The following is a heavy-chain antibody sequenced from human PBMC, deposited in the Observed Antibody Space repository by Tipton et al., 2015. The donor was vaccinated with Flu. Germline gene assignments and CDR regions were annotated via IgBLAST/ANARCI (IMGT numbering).Heavy chain of an antibody. Sequence: TLSLTCAVSGYSISSGYYWGRIRQPPGKGLEWIGNICPGSPYYNPSLRSRVTISVAGARPQFSLRLTSVTAADTAVYFCARRDFSNYVSEPKNWFDIWGQGTLVTVSS. CDR1: GYSISSGYY. J-gene: IGHJ5*02. V-gene: IGHV4-38-2*01. CDR2: ICPGSP. D-gene: IGHD4-11*01. CDR3: ARRDFSNYVSEPKNWFDI.